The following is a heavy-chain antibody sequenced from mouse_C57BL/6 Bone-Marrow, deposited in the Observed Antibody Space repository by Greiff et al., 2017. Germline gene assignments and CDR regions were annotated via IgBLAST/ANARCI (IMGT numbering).Heavy chain of an antibody. Sequence: EVNLVESGGGLVKPGGSLKLSCAASGFTFSSYAMSWVRQTPEKRLEWVATISDGGSYTYYPDNVKGRFTISRDNAKNNLYLQMSHLKSEDTAMYYCARHDYDWFAYWGQGTLVTVSA. CDR2: ISDGGSYT. V-gene: IGHV5-4*03. CDR3: ARHDYDWFAY. J-gene: IGHJ3*01. D-gene: IGHD2-4*01. CDR1: GFTFSSYA.